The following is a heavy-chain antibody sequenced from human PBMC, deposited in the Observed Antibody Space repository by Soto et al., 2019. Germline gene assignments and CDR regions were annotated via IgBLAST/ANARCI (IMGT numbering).Heavy chain of an antibody. D-gene: IGHD1-26*01. CDR1: GGSITSGDYY. CDR2: IYYSGST. J-gene: IGHJ4*02. V-gene: IGHV4-30-4*01. CDR3: AAGPPWEQPIDY. Sequence: SETLSLTCTVSGGSITSGDYYWSWIRQPPGKGLEWIGYIYYSGSTYYNPSLKSRITMSADTSKNQLSLNLSSVTAADTAMYYCAAGPPWEQPIDYWGQGTLITVS.